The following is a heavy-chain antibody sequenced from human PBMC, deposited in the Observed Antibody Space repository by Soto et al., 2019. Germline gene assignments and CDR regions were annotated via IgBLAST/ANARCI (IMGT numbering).Heavy chain of an antibody. V-gene: IGHV3-7*03. D-gene: IGHD3-3*01. CDR3: SREFLGWLSDDAFDI. Sequence: PGGSLRLSCAASGFTFSSYWMSWVRQAPGKGLEWVANIKQDGSEKYNVDSVKRRFTISRDNAKNSLYLQMNSLRAEDTAVYYFSREFLGWLSDDAFDIWGQGTMVTVSS. CDR1: GFTFSSYW. J-gene: IGHJ3*02. CDR2: IKQDGSEK.